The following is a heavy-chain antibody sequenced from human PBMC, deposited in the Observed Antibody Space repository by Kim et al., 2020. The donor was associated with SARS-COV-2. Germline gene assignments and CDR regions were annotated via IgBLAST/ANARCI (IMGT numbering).Heavy chain of an antibody. Sequence: GGSLRLSCAASGFTVSSNYMSWVRQAPGKGLEWVSVIYSGGSTYYADSVKGRFTISRDNSKNTLYLQMNSLRAEDTAVYYCARDGRYSYGPRGAFDIWGQGTMVTVSS. V-gene: IGHV3-53*01. CDR3: ARDGRYSYGPRGAFDI. D-gene: IGHD5-18*01. CDR1: GFTVSSNY. CDR2: IYSGGST. J-gene: IGHJ3*02.